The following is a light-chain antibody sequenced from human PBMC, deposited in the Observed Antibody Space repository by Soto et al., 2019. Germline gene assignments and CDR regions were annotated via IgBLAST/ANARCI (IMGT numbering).Light chain of an antibody. CDR1: GSDVGGYNY. V-gene: IGLV2-14*01. CDR3: SSYTSSSTLWV. CDR2: DVT. J-gene: IGLJ3*02. Sequence: QSALTQSASVSGSPGQSITIACTGTGSDVGGYNYVSWYQQHPGKAPKLMIYDVTNRPSGVSNRFSGSKSGNMASLTISGLQTEDEAHYYCSSYTSSSTLWVFGGGTKLTVL.